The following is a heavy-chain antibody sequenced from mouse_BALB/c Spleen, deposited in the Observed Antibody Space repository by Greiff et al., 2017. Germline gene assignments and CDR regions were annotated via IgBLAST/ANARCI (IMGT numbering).Heavy chain of an antibody. J-gene: IGHJ3*01. CDR2: ISSGSSTI. V-gene: IGHV5-17*02. Sequence: EVHLVESGGGLVQPGGSRKLSCAASGFTFSSFGMHWVRQAPEKGLEWVAYISSGSSTIYYADTVKGRFTISRDNPKNTLFLQMTSLRSEDTAMYYCAREELVTTVPFAYWGQGTLVTVSA. D-gene: IGHD1-1*01. CDR1: GFTFSSFG. CDR3: AREELVTTVPFAY.